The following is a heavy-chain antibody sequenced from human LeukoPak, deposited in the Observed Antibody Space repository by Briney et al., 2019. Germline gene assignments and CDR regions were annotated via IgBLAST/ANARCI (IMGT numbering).Heavy chain of an antibody. J-gene: IGHJ4*02. CDR3: ARVSTSGYDNHFDY. CDR2: IYYSGST. Sequence: SETLSLTCGVYGVSFSNYYWSWIRQPPGKGLEWIGYIYYSGSTYYNPSLKSRVTISVDTSKNQFSLKLSSVTAADTAVYYCARVSTSGYDNHFDYWGQGTLVTVSS. V-gene: IGHV4-30-4*08. D-gene: IGHD5-12*01. CDR1: GVSFSNYY.